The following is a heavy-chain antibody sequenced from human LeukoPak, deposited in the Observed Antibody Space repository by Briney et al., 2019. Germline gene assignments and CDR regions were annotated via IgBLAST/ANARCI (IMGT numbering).Heavy chain of an antibody. D-gene: IGHD6-13*01. Sequence: GGALRLSCAGSGFRFSRYEMNWAGQAAGRGLAGVSYNSSGGSTIYYADSVKGRFTISRDNAKNSLYLQMNSLRAEDTAVYYCARLNSIAAAGNWGQGTLATVSS. V-gene: IGHV3-48*03. CDR1: GFRFSRYE. CDR3: ARLNSIAAAGN. CDR2: NSSGGSTI. J-gene: IGHJ4*02.